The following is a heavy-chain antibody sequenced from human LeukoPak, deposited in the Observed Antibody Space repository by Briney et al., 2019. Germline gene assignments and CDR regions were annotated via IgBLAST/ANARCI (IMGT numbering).Heavy chain of an antibody. CDR1: GGSINSDF. V-gene: IGHV4-4*09. CDR3: ARSASVGGPDAFDI. CDR2: IVTGRST. J-gene: IGHJ3*02. Sequence: SETLSLTCTVSGGSINSDFWSWLRQSPGKGLEWIGYIVTGRSTNYDPSLNSRVTMSLHTSQNLFSLKLSSVTAADTAVYYCARSASVGGPDAFDIWGQGTVVTVSS. D-gene: IGHD4-23*01.